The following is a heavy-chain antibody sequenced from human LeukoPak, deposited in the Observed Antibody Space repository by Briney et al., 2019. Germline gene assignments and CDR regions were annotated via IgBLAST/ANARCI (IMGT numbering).Heavy chain of an antibody. CDR3: ARGYHYYMDV. CDR1: GFTFSSYG. V-gene: IGHV3-33*08. J-gene: IGHJ6*02. Sequence: QPGRSLRLSCAASGFTFSSYGMHCVRQAPGKGLEWVAAIWPDESKKNYADSVKGRFTISRDNSKNTLYLQMNSLSGEDTAVYYCARGYHYYMDVWGQGTTVTFSS. CDR2: IWPDESKK.